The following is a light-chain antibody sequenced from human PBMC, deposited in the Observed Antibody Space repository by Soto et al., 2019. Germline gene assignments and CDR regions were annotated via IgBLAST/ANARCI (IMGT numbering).Light chain of an antibody. CDR2: GAS. V-gene: IGKV3-20*01. CDR3: HQYDSLPLT. Sequence: EIVLTQSPGTLSLSPGERASLCCRASQSVTSSYLAWYQQKPGQAPRLLIYGASSRATGIPDRFSGSGSGTDFTLTISRLEPDDFAVYHCHQYDSLPLTFGGGTKVDI. J-gene: IGKJ4*01. CDR1: QSVTSSY.